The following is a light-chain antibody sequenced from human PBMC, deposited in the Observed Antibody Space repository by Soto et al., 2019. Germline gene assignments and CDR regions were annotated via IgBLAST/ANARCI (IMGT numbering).Light chain of an antibody. CDR2: DVS. V-gene: IGLV2-14*03. J-gene: IGLJ1*01. Sequence: QSALTQPASVSGSPGQSITISCIGTSSDIGAYAHVSWYQHHPGKAPKVMIYDVSKRPSGISNRFFGSKSGNTASLTISGLQAEDESDYYCSSFTATGTYVFGTGTKVTVL. CDR3: SSFTATGTYV. CDR1: SSDIGAYAH.